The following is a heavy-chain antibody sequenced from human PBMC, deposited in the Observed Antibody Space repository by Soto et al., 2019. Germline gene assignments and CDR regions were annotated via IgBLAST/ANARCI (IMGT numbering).Heavy chain of an antibody. Sequence: GGSLRLSCAASGFTFDDYAMHWVRQAPGKGLEWVSGISWNSGSIGYADSVKGRFTISRDNAKNSLYLQMNSLRAEDTAVYYCARDLHYASDYWGQGTLVTVSS. V-gene: IGHV3-9*01. J-gene: IGHJ4*02. D-gene: IGHD2-2*01. CDR3: ARDLHYASDY. CDR1: GFTFDDYA. CDR2: ISWNSGSI.